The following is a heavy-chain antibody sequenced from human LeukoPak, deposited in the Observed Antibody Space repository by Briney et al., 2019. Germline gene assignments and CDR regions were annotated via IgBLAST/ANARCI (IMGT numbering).Heavy chain of an antibody. Sequence: ASVKVSCKASGYTFTSYDINWVRPATGQGLEWMGWISAYNGNTNYAQKLQGRVTMTTDTSTSTAYMELRSLRSDDTAVYYCALSLDVLRYFGWGQGTLVTVSS. CDR2: ISAYNGNT. V-gene: IGHV1-18*01. J-gene: IGHJ4*02. CDR1: GYTFTSYD. CDR3: ALSLDVLRYFG. D-gene: IGHD3-9*01.